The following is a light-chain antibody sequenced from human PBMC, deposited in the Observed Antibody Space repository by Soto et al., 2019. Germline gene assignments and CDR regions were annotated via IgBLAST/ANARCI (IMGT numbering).Light chain of an antibody. CDR2: AAA. J-gene: IGKJ2*01. Sequence: DIQMTQSPSSLSASIGDSVTITCRASQSISTYLNWYQQKPGKAPKLLIYAAATLQSGVPSRFSGSASGTDFTLSISSLQPEDFATYYCQQSYSTPPYPFGQGTKLEIK. V-gene: IGKV1-39*01. CDR3: QQSYSTPPYP. CDR1: QSISTY.